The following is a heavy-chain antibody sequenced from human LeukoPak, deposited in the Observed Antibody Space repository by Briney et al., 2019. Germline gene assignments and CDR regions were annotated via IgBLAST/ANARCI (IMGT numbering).Heavy chain of an antibody. J-gene: IGHJ4*02. CDR1: GYTFTGYF. CDR3: AREGHDGSGSYYVD. Sequence: GASVKVSCKASGYTFTGYFLHWVRQAPGQGLEWMGWINPNSGDTIYAQKFQGRVTMTRDTSITTAYMVLNRLRSDDTAVYYCAREGHDGSGSYYVDWGQGTLVTVSS. CDR2: INPNSGDT. D-gene: IGHD3-10*01. V-gene: IGHV1-2*02.